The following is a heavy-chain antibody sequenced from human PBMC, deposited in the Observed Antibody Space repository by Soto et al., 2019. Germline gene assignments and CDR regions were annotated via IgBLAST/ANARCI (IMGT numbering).Heavy chain of an antibody. D-gene: IGHD5-18*01. Sequence: GGSLRLSCAASGFTVSSNYMSWVRQAPGKGLEWVSGISGNGDSTYYADSVKGRFTISRDDSKNTLYLQMNSLRAEDTAVYYCAKAEGYSYGFVNCWGQGTLVTVSS. V-gene: IGHV3-23*01. CDR1: GFTVSSNY. CDR3: AKAEGYSYGFVNC. J-gene: IGHJ4*02. CDR2: ISGNGDST.